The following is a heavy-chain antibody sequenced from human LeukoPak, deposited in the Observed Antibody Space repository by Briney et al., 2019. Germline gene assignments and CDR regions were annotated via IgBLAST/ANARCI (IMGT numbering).Heavy chain of an antibody. CDR3: ARDIRSSWYPTHAFDI. D-gene: IGHD6-13*01. CDR2: IYTSGST. CDR1: GGSINSYY. V-gene: IGHV4-4*07. J-gene: IGHJ3*02. Sequence: PSETLSLTCTVSGGSINSYYWSWIRQPAGKGLEWIGRIYTSGSTNYNPSLKSRVTMSVDTSKNQFSLKLSSVTAADTAVYYCARDIRSSWYPTHAFDIWGQGTMVTVSS.